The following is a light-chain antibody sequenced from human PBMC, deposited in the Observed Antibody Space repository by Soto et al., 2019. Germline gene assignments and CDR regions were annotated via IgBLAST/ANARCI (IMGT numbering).Light chain of an antibody. CDR1: SSNIGSNY. Sequence: QSVVTQPPSVSGTPGQWVTISCSGSSSNIGSNYVYWYHQLPGTAPKLLIYRNDQRPSGVPDRFSGSKSGTSASLAISGLRSEDEATYYCAAWDNSLSVMIFGGGTKLTVL. CDR3: AAWDNSLSVMI. J-gene: IGLJ2*01. CDR2: RND. V-gene: IGLV1-47*01.